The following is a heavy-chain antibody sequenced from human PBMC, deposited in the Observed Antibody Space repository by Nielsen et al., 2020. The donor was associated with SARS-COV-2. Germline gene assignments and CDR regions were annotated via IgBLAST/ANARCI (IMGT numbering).Heavy chain of an antibody. Sequence: ASVKVSCKASGYTFTDYYLYWVRQAPGQGLEWMGRINPNSGGTNYAPKFKGRVTMTRDTSLSTAYMELTRLRSDDTSIYYCARGKPWEQLPDDYWGQGALVTVSS. CDR2: INPNSGGT. V-gene: IGHV1-2*06. D-gene: IGHD1-26*01. CDR3: ARGKPWEQLPDDY. CDR1: GYTFTDYY. J-gene: IGHJ4*02.